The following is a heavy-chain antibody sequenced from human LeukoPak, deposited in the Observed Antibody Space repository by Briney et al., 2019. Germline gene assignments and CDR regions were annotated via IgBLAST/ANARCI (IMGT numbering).Heavy chain of an antibody. D-gene: IGHD5-18*01. CDR1: GGSTTNNNHY. CDR3: ARRGYSFGYSSRPEYYYYMDV. J-gene: IGHJ6*03. V-gene: IGHV4-39*02. Sequence: SETLSLTCTVPGGSTTNNNHYWAWIRQPPGKGLEWLGVISHSGSTYSNPSLKSRVTMSVDMSNSHFSLRLSSVTAADTAVYFCARRGYSFGYSSRPEYYYYMDVWGKGTTVTVSS. CDR2: ISHSGST.